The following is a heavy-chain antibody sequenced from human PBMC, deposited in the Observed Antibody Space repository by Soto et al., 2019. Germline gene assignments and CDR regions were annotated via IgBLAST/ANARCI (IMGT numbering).Heavy chain of an antibody. CDR2: IDWEDTK. J-gene: IGHJ6*02. CDR3: ARAFYGMDV. V-gene: IGHV2-70*04. Sequence: ESGPTLVNPTQTLTLTCTVSGFSLSGSGMRVTWIRQPPGKALEWLARIDWEDTKLYSTSLKTRLTISKDTSKNQVVLTMTNVGPADTGTYYCARAFYGMDVWGQGTTVTVSS. CDR1: GFSLSGSGMR.